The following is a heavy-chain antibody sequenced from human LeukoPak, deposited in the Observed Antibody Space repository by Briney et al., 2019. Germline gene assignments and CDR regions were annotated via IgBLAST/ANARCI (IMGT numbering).Heavy chain of an antibody. V-gene: IGHV5-51*01. J-gene: IGHJ1*01. CDR3: ARHDGIATQAWVFQH. Sequence: RGESLKISCKGSGYSFTSYWIGWVRQMPGKGLEWMGIIYPGDSDTRYSPSFQGQVTISADKSISTAYLQWSSLKASDTAMYYCARHDGIATQAWVFQHWGQGTLVTVSS. D-gene: IGHD6-13*01. CDR2: IYPGDSDT. CDR1: GYSFTSYW.